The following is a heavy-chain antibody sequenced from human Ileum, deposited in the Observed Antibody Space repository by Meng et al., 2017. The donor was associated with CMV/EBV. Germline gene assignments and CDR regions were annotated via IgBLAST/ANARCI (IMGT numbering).Heavy chain of an antibody. Sequence: SETLSLTCTVSGASISNYYWSWIRQPPGKGMEWIGYIHYSGGTNYSPSLKSRVTMSIDTSKNQFSLKLSSMTAEDTAVYYCARMCATYYYDTSGYYPFDIWGQGTLVTVSS. V-gene: IGHV4-59*12. CDR1: GASISNYY. CDR2: IHYSGGT. CDR3: ARMCATYYYDTSGYYPFDI. J-gene: IGHJ4*02. D-gene: IGHD3-22*01.